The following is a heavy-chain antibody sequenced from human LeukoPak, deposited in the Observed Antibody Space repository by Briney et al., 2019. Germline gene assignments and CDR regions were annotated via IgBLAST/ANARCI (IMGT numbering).Heavy chain of an antibody. D-gene: IGHD4-17*01. CDR2: ISYDGSNK. CDR1: GFTFSSYA. Sequence: PGGSLRLSCAASGFTFSSYAMHWVRQAPGKGLEWVAVISYDGSNKYYADSVKGRFTISRDNSKNTPYLQMNSLRAEDTAVYYCARGLTTVTSLASYWGQGTLVTVSS. V-gene: IGHV3-30-3*01. CDR3: ARGLTTVTSLASY. J-gene: IGHJ4*02.